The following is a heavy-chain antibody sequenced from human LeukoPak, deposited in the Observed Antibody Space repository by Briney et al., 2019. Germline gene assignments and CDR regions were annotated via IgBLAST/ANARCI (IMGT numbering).Heavy chain of an antibody. CDR1: GGSISSTSYY. D-gene: IGHD3-22*01. Sequence: ASETLSLTCTVSGGSISSTSYYWGWIRQPPGKGLEWIGSIYYSGSTYYNPSLKSRVTISVDTSKNQFSLKLSSVTAADTAVYYCARHYYDSSGYENWGQGTLVTVSS. CDR3: ARHYYDSSGYEN. V-gene: IGHV4-39*01. CDR2: IYYSGST. J-gene: IGHJ4*02.